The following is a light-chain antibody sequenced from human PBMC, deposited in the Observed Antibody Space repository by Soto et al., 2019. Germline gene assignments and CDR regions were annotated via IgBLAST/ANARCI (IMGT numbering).Light chain of an antibody. CDR2: LNSNGSH. Sequence: QLVLTQSPSASASLGASVKLTCTLSSRHSNYAIAWHQQQPEKGPRCLMKLNSNGSHSKGDGIPDRFSGSSSGAERYLTISSLQSEDEADYYCQTWGTGPWVFGGGTKLTVL. CDR1: SRHSNYA. V-gene: IGLV4-69*01. J-gene: IGLJ3*02. CDR3: QTWGTGPWV.